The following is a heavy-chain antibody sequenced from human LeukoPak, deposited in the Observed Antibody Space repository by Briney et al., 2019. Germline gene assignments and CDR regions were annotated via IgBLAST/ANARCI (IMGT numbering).Heavy chain of an antibody. CDR3: ALGYCSSTSCPLWYYMDV. CDR1: GFTVSSNY. J-gene: IGHJ6*03. V-gene: IGHV3-66*02. CDR2: IYSGGST. D-gene: IGHD2-2*01. Sequence: PGGSLRLSCAASGFTVSSNYMSWVRQAPGKGLEWVSVIYSGGSTYYADSVKGRFTISRDNSKNTLYLQMNSLRAEDTAVYYCALGYCSSTSCPLWYYMDVWGKGTTVTVSS.